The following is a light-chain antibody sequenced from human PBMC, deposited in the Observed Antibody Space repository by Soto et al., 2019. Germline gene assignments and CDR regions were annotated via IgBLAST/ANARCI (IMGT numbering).Light chain of an antibody. CDR2: AAS. J-gene: IGKJ5*01. Sequence: DIQMTQSPSSLSASVGDRVTITCRASQSISSYLNWYQQKPGKAPKLLIYAASSLQSGVPSRFSGSGSGTDFTLTISRLEPDDFALYFCQQYGGSPITFGLGTRLEI. V-gene: IGKV1-39*01. CDR1: QSISSY. CDR3: QQYGGSPIT.